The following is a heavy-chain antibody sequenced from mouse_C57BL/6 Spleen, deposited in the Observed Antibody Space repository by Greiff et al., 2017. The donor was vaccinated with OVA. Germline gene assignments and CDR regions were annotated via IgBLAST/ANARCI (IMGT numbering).Heavy chain of an antibody. CDR2: IRSKSSNYAT. Sequence: EVMLVESGGGLVQPKGSLKLSCAASGFTFNTYAMHWVRQAPGKGLEWVARIRSKSSNYATYYADSVKDRFTISRDDSQSMLYLQMNNLKTEDTAMYYCVRDDGYYEGVGFAYWGQGTLVTVSA. CDR3: VRDDGYYEGVGFAY. V-gene: IGHV10-3*01. D-gene: IGHD2-3*01. CDR1: GFTFNTYA. J-gene: IGHJ3*01.